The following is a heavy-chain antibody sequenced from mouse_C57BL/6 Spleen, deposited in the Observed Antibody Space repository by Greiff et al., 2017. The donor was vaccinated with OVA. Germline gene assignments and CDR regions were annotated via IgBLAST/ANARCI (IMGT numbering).Heavy chain of an antibody. V-gene: IGHV5-4*01. CDR2: ISDGGSYT. CDR1: GFTFSSYA. Sequence: EVMLVESGGGLVKPGGSLKLSCAASGFTFSSYAMSWVRQTPEKRLEWVATISDGGSYTYYPDNVKGRFTISRDNAKNNLYLQMSHLKSEDTAMYYCARDKGSRDFDYWGQGTTLTVSS. J-gene: IGHJ2*01. CDR3: ARDKGSRDFDY.